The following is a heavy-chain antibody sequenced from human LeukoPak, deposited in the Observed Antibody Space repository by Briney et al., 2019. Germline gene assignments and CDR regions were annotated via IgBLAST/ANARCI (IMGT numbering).Heavy chain of an antibody. CDR2: INWNGGCR. J-gene: IGHJ4*02. CDR1: GFTFDDDG. CDR3: ARVGQRGYSYGYIDY. Sequence: GGSLRLSCAASGFTFDDDGMSWVRQAPGKGLEWCSGINWNGGCRGYAKCVKGRFTISRDNAKNSLYLQMNSLRAEDTALYHCARVGQRGYSYGYIDYWGQGNLVTVSS. V-gene: IGHV3-20*01. D-gene: IGHD5-18*01.